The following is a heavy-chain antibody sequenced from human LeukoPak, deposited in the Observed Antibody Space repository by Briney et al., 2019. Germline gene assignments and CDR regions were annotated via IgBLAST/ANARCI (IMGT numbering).Heavy chain of an antibody. V-gene: IGHV4-61*02. D-gene: IGHD6-13*01. Sequence: SETLSLTCTVSGGSISSGSYYWSWIRQPAGKGLEWIGRIYTSGSTNYNPSLKSRVTISVDTSKNQFSLKLSSVTAADTAVYYCARFVRSSCFDYWGQGTLVTASS. J-gene: IGHJ4*02. CDR2: IYTSGST. CDR3: ARFVRSSCFDY. CDR1: GGSISSGSYY.